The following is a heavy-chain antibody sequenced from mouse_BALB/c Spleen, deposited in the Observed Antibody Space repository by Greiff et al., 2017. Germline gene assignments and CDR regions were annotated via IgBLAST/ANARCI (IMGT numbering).Heavy chain of an antibody. CDR3: ARDRVYPLYAMDY. Sequence: VQLQQSGPGLVAPSQSLSITCTVSGFSLTSYGVHWVRQPPGKGLEWLGVIWAGGSTNYNSALMSRLSISKDNSKSQVFLKMNSLQTDDTAMYYCARDRVYPLYAMDYWGQGTSVTVSS. J-gene: IGHJ4*01. CDR1: GFSLTSYG. D-gene: IGHD2-1*01. V-gene: IGHV2-9*02. CDR2: IWAGGST.